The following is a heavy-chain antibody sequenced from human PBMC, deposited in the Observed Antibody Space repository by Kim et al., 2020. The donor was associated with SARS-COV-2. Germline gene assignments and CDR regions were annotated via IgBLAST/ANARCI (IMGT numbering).Heavy chain of an antibody. CDR2: IYYSEST. CDR3: ASPAYSSSAVYYYYGM. V-gene: IGHV4-61*01. J-gene: IGHJ6*01. CDR1: GGSVSSGRDY. D-gene: IGHD6-6*01. Sequence: SETLSLTCTVSGGSVSSGRDYWSWIRQPPGKGLEWIGYIYYSESTNYNPSLKSRVTISVDPSKNQFSLKLNSVTAEDTAVYYCASPAYSSSAVYYYYGM.